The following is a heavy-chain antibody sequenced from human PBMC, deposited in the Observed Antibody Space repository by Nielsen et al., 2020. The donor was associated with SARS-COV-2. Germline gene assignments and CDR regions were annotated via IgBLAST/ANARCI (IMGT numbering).Heavy chain of an antibody. Sequence: SETLSLTCAVSGGSITTYYWHWIRQSPGKGLEWIGYIYYSGNTNYNPSLKSRVTISVDTSKNQFSLRLISVTAADTAVYYCARLLTNTGNYFRFDPWGQGTLVTVSS. D-gene: IGHD1-26*01. CDR1: GGSITTYY. J-gene: IGHJ5*02. CDR2: IYYSGNT. V-gene: IGHV4-59*12. CDR3: ARLLTNTGNYFRFDP.